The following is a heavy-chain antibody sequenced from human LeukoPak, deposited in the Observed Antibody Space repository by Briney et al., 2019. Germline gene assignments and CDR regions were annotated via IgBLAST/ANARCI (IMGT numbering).Heavy chain of an antibody. V-gene: IGHV1-46*01. Sequence: ASVKLSCTASGYTFTSYYMHWVRQAPGQGLEWMGIINPSGGSTSYAHTFQGRVTMTRDTSTSTVYMELSSLRSEDTAVYYCARSSRGSSSRNDAFDIWGQGTMVTVSS. CDR3: ARSSRGSSSRNDAFDI. CDR2: INPSGGST. CDR1: GYTFTSYY. J-gene: IGHJ3*02. D-gene: IGHD6-13*01.